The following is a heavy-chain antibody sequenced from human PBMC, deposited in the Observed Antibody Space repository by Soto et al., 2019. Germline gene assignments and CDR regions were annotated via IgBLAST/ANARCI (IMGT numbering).Heavy chain of an antibody. J-gene: IGHJ4*02. CDR2: LYSGGST. CDR1: GFTVSSNH. CDR3: AGPGEQHRY. D-gene: IGHD3-16*01. V-gene: IGHV3-66*01. Sequence: EVQLVESGGGLVQPGGSLRLSCAASGFTVSSNHMSWVRQAPGKGLEWVSLLYSGGSTYYADSVKGRFTFSRDNSQNTLYLQMNSLRAEDTAVYYCAGPGEQHRYWGQGTLVTVSS.